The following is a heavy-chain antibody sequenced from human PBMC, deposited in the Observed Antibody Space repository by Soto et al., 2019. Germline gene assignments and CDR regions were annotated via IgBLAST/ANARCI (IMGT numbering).Heavy chain of an antibody. CDR2: IVVGSGNT. D-gene: IGHD3-3*01. Sequence: SVKASCKASGFTFTSSAMQWVRQARGQRLEWIGWIVVGSGNTNYAQKFQERVTITRDMSTSTAYMELSSLRSEDTAVYYCARESRFLEWLSLNWFDPWGQGTLVTVSS. J-gene: IGHJ5*02. CDR1: GFTFTSSA. CDR3: ARESRFLEWLSLNWFDP. V-gene: IGHV1-58*02.